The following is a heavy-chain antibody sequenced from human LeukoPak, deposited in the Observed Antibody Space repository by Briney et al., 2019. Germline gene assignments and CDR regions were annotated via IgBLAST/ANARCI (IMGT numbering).Heavy chain of an antibody. J-gene: IGHJ4*02. CDR1: GGSISSGGYY. D-gene: IGHD3-22*01. V-gene: IGHV4-31*03. CDR3: ARGNYYDSSGYYFGYFDY. Sequence: PSETLSLTCTVSGGSISSGGYYWSWIRQHPGKGLEWIGYIYYSGSTYYNPSLKSRVTISVDMSKNQFSLKLSSVTAADTAVYYCARGNYYDSSGYYFGYFDYWGQGTLVTVSS. CDR2: IYYSGST.